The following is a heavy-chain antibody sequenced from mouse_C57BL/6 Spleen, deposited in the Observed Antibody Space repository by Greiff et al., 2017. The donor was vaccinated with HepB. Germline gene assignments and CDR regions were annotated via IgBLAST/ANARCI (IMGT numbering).Heavy chain of an antibody. CDR2: IDPSDSET. J-gene: IGHJ2*01. CDR1: GYTFTSYW. Sequence: VQLQQPGAELVRPGSSVKLSCKASGYTFTSYWMHWVKQRPIQGLEWIGNIDPSDSETHYNQKFKDKATLTVDKSSSTAYMQLSSLTSEDSAVYYCARGGAIYYGNTYYFDYWGQGTTLTVSS. V-gene: IGHV1-52*01. D-gene: IGHD2-1*01. CDR3: ARGGAIYYGNTYYFDY.